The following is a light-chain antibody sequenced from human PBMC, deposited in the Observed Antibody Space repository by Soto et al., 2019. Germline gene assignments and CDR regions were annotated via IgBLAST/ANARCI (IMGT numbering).Light chain of an antibody. Sequence: EIVLTQSPGTLSLSPGERATLSCRASQSVSSSYLAWYQQKPGQAPRLLIYGAFNRATGIPDRFSGSGSGTDFTLTFSSLEPEDFAVYYCQQRSNWPITFGQGTRLEI. V-gene: IGKV3D-20*02. CDR3: QQRSNWPIT. CDR2: GAF. CDR1: QSVSSSY. J-gene: IGKJ5*01.